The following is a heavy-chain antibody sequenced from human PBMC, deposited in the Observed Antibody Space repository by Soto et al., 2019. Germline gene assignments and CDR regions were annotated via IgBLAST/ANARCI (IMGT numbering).Heavy chain of an antibody. Sequence: GGSLRLSCAASGFTFSSYAMSWVRQAPGKGLEWVSAISCSGGSRYYTDSVKGRFTISRDNSKNALSLQMNSLRAEDTALYYCVRERAPFDGFDIWGQGTMVTVSS. V-gene: IGHV3-23*01. CDR1: GFTFSSYA. J-gene: IGHJ3*02. CDR2: ISCSGGSR. CDR3: VRERAPFDGFDI.